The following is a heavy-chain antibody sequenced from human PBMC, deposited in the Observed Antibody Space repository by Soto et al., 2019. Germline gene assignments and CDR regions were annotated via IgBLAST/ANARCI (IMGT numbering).Heavy chain of an antibody. CDR2: IYWDDDK. CDR1: GFSLSTSGVG. CDR3: ARNTMVRGVMTHHFDY. Sequence: SGPTLVNPTQTLTLTCTFSGFSLSTSGVGVGWIRQPPGKALEWLALIYWDDDKRYSPPLKSRLTITKDTSKNQVVLTMTNMDPVDTATYYCARNTMVRGVMTHHFDYWGQGTLVTVSS. V-gene: IGHV2-5*02. D-gene: IGHD3-10*01. J-gene: IGHJ4*02.